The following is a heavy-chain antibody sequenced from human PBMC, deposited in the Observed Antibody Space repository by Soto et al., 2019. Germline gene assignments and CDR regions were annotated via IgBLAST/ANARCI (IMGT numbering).Heavy chain of an antibody. CDR2: INPSGGST. CDR1: GYTFTSYY. Sequence: ASVKVSCKASGYTFTSYYMHWVRQAPGQGLEWKGIINPSGGSTSYAQKFQGRVAMTTDTSTSTAYMELRSLRSDDTAVYYCARDGSLRSGADIDYWGQGTLVTVSS. CDR3: ARDGSLRSGADIDY. V-gene: IGHV1-46*01. J-gene: IGHJ4*02. D-gene: IGHD5-12*01.